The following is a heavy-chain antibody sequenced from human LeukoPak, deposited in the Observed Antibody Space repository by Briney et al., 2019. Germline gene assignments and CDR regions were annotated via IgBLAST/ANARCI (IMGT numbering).Heavy chain of an antibody. V-gene: IGHV1-2*02. CDR3: ASGDDYSNYWYY. CDR1: GYTFTSYY. D-gene: IGHD4-11*01. J-gene: IGHJ4*02. Sequence: ASVKVSCKASGYTFTSYYMHWVRQAPGQGLEWRGWINPNSGGTNYAQKLQGRVTMTRDTSISTAYMELNRLRSDDTAVYYCASGDDYSNYWYYWGQETLVTVSS. CDR2: INPNSGGT.